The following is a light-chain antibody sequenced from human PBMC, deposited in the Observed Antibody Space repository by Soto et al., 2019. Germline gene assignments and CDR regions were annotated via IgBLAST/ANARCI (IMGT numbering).Light chain of an antibody. CDR3: SSYTSSNTVL. Sequence: QSALTQPASVSGSPGQSITLSCTGTSSDVGGYNYVSWYQQHPGKAPKLMIYEVSNRPSGVSNRFSGSKSVNTASLTISGLQAEDEADYYCSSYTSSNTVLFGEGTKLTVL. V-gene: IGLV2-14*01. CDR2: EVS. CDR1: SSDVGGYNY. J-gene: IGLJ2*01.